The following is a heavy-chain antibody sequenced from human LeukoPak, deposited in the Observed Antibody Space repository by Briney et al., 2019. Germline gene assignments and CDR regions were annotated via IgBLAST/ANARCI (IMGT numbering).Heavy chain of an antibody. V-gene: IGHV4-59*01. CDR2: IYYSGST. Sequence: SETLSLTXTVSGGSISSYYWSWIRQPPGKGLEWIGYIYYSGSTNYNPSLKSRVTISVDTSKNQFSLKLSSVTAADTAVYYCALNVDTAMVYDYWGQGTLVTVSS. CDR3: ALNVDTAMVYDY. J-gene: IGHJ4*02. CDR1: GGSISSYY. D-gene: IGHD5-18*01.